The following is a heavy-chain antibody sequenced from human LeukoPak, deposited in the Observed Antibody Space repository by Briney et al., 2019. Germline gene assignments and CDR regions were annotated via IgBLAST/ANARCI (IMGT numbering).Heavy chain of an antibody. CDR3: ARQESSYGSGSYFDY. Sequence: ASVKVSCKASGYTFTRYGISWVRQAPGQGLEWMGWISAYNGNTDYAQKLHGRVTLTTGTSTSTAYKELRSLRSDDTAVYFCARQESSYGSGSYFDYWGQGFLVTVSS. J-gene: IGHJ4*02. D-gene: IGHD3-10*01. V-gene: IGHV1-18*01. CDR1: GYTFTRYG. CDR2: ISAYNGNT.